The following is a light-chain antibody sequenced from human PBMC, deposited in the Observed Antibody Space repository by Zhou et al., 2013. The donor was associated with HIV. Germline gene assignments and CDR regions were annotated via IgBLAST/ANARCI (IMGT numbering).Light chain of an antibody. CDR1: SSDVGSYNR. CDR2: EVN. CDR3: SSYTSSGTLYV. V-gene: IGLV2-18*02. Sequence: QSALTQPASVSGSPGQSIAISCTGTSSDVGSYNRVSWYQQSPGTGPKLMIYEVNNRPSGVPDRFSGSKSGNSASLTISGLQAEDEADYYCSSYTSSGTLYVFGTGTKVTVL. J-gene: IGLJ1*01.